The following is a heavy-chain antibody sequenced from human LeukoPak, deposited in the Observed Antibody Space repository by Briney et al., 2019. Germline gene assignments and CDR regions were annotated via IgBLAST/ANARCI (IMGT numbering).Heavy chain of an antibody. Sequence: GGSLRLSCAASGFTFSSYWMYWVRQAPGKGLVWVSRISSDGSGTSYADSVKGRFTISRDNAKNTLYLKMSSLRADDTALYYCARASGSNWHFAAWGQGTLVTVSS. V-gene: IGHV3-74*01. CDR3: ARASGSNWHFAA. D-gene: IGHD4/OR15-4a*01. J-gene: IGHJ5*02. CDR2: ISSDGSGT. CDR1: GFTFSSYW.